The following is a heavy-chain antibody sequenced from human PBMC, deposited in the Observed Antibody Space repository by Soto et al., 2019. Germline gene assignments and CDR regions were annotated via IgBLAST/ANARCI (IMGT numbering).Heavy chain of an antibody. D-gene: IGHD6-19*01. CDR2: IYYSGST. CDR1: GGSTSSSSYY. Sequence: PSETLSLTCTVSGGSTSSSSYYWGWIRQPPGKGLEWIGSIYYSGSTYYNPSLKSRVTISVDTSKNQFSLKLSSVTAADPAVYYCARHPGASVAGPHYFDYWGQGTLVTVS. V-gene: IGHV4-39*01. CDR3: ARHPGASVAGPHYFDY. J-gene: IGHJ4*02.